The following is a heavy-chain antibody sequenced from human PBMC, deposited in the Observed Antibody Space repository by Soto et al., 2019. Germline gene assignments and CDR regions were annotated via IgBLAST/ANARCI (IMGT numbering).Heavy chain of an antibody. J-gene: IGHJ4*02. CDR1: GGSISSSSYY. Sequence: SETLSLTCTVSGGSISSSSYYWGWIRQPPGKGLEWIGSIYYSGSTYYNPSLKSRVTISVDTSKNQFSLKLSSVTAADTAVYYCAAVGRWLQSGKGLDYWGQGTLVTVSS. D-gene: IGHD5-12*01. CDR3: AAVGRWLQSGKGLDY. CDR2: IYYSGST. V-gene: IGHV4-39*01.